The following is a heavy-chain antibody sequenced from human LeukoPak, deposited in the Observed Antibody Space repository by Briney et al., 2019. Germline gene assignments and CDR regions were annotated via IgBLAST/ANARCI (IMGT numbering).Heavy chain of an antibody. D-gene: IGHD6-19*01. V-gene: IGHV3-30*04. CDR1: GFTFSSYE. CDR3: ARGGSGWYGRFDY. J-gene: IGHJ4*02. CDR2: ISFDGSKK. Sequence: GWSLRLSCAASGFTFSSYEMHWVRQAPGKVLEWVAVISFDGSKKYHADSVMGRFTISRDTSKNTLYLQMTSLRAEDTAVYYCARGGSGWYGRFDYWGQGTLVTVSS.